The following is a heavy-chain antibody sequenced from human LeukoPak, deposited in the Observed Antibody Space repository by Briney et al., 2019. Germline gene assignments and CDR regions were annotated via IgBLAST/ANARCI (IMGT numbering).Heavy chain of an antibody. CDR2: ISGSGAGT. Sequence: GGSLRLSCAASGFTFSSYGMHWVRQAPGKGLEWVSSISGSGAGTYYADSVKGRFTISRDNSKNTLYLQMNSLRAEDTAVYYCAKHYYDSSGYRALSAFDIWGQGTMVTVSS. J-gene: IGHJ3*02. V-gene: IGHV3-23*01. CDR1: GFTFSSYG. CDR3: AKHYYDSSGYRALSAFDI. D-gene: IGHD3-22*01.